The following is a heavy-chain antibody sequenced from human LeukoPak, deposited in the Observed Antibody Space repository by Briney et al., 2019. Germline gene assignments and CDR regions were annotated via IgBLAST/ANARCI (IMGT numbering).Heavy chain of an antibody. CDR1: GFTFSSYA. J-gene: IGHJ4*02. CDR2: ISGSGGST. D-gene: IGHD3-10*01. Sequence: GGSLRLSCAACGFTFSSYAMTWVRQAPGKGLEWVSAISGSGGSTYYADSVKGRFTISRDNSKNTLYLQMNSLRAEDTALYYCAKEHPNSYGSGSYNFDYWGQGTLVTVSS. CDR3: AKEHPNSYGSGSYNFDY. V-gene: IGHV3-23*01.